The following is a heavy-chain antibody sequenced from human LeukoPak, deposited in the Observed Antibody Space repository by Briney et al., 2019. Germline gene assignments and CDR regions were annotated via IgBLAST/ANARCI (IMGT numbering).Heavy chain of an antibody. CDR1: GGSFSGYY. CDR3: ARINWNYGTTDDY. D-gene: IGHD1-7*01. V-gene: IGHV4-34*01. CDR2: INHSGST. J-gene: IGHJ4*02. Sequence: SETLSLTCAVYGGSFSGYYWSWIRQPPGKGLEWIGEINHSGSTNYNPSLKSRVTISVDTSLKLSSVTAADTAVYYCARINWNYGTTDDYWGQGTLVTVSS.